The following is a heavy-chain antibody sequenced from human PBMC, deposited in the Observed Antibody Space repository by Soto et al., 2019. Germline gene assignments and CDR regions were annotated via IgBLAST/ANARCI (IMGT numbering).Heavy chain of an antibody. D-gene: IGHD1-1*01. CDR2: INPSGGST. Sequence: ASVKVSCKASGYTFTSYYMHWVRQAPGQGLEWMGIINPSGGSTSYAQKFQGRVTMTRDTSTSTVYMELSSLRSEDTAVYYCATAHWPVGYFDYWGQGTLVTVSS. CDR1: GYTFTSYY. J-gene: IGHJ4*02. CDR3: ATAHWPVGYFDY. V-gene: IGHV1-46*01.